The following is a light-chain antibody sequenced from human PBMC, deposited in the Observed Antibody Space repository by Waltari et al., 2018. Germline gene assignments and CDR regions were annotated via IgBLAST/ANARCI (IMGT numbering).Light chain of an antibody. CDR1: SRDVGGYNY. V-gene: IGLV2-11*01. CDR2: DVS. J-gene: IGLJ3*02. Sequence: QSALTQPRPVSGSPGQSVTISCTGTSRDVGGYNYVSLYQQYPGKAPKLMIYDVSKRPSGVPDRFSGSKSGNTASLTISGLQAEDEVDYYCCSYAGSYTPWVFGGGTKLTVL. CDR3: CSYAGSYTPWV.